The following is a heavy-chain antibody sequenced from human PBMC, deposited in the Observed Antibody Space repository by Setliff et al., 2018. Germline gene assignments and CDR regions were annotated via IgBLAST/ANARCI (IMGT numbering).Heavy chain of an antibody. V-gene: IGHV4-61*09. Sequence: PSETLSLTCTVSGGSISSGNYYWSWIRQSAGKGLEWIGHVHTSGSTYYNPSLKSRVTISVDTSKNQFSLKLSSVTAADTAVYYCATGYSGSPGSYYFDYWGQGTLVTVSS. J-gene: IGHJ4*02. D-gene: IGHD1-26*01. CDR2: VHTSGST. CDR3: ATGYSGSPGSYYFDY. CDR1: GGSISSGNYY.